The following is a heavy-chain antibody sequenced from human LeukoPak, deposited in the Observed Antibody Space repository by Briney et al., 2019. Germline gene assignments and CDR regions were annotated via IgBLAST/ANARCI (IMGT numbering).Heavy chain of an antibody. Sequence: SETLSLTCTVSGGSISSYYWSWIRQPPGKGLEWIGYIYYSGSTNYNPSLKSRVTISVDTSKNQFSLKLRSVTAADTAVYYCARDKGDYGDYYWFDPWGQGTLVTVSS. D-gene: IGHD4-17*01. CDR1: GGSISSYY. V-gene: IGHV4-59*01. CDR2: IYYSGST. J-gene: IGHJ5*02. CDR3: ARDKGDYGDYYWFDP.